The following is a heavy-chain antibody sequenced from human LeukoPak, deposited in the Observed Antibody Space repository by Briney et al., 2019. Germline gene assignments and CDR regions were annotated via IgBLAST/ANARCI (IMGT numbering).Heavy chain of an antibody. J-gene: IGHJ5*02. CDR2: IYHSGST. D-gene: IGHD1-26*01. V-gene: IGHV4-38-2*01. CDR1: RYSISSGYY. CDR3: AIALVGATENWFDP. Sequence: PSETLSLTCAVSRYSISSGYYWGWIRQPPGKGLEGVGRIYHSGSTYYTPSLKSRVTISLDTSKNQFSMKLSSVTAADTAVYYCAIALVGATENWFDPWGQGTLVTVSS.